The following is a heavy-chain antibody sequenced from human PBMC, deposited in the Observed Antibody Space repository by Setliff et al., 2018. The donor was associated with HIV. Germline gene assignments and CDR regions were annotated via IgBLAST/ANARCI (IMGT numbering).Heavy chain of an antibody. J-gene: IGHJ4*02. V-gene: IGHV4-59*11. CDR3: ACRYYDLWSNYYTGIPY. CDR1: GDSISGRF. D-gene: IGHD3-3*01. CDR2: VYYSGLD. Sequence: SETLSLTCTVSGDSISGRFWNWIRQTPDKGLEWIGRVYYSGLDDLNPSLQSRLTISVDTSKKQFSLSLTSMTAADTSVYYCACRYYDLWSNYYTGIPYWGQGTLVTVSS.